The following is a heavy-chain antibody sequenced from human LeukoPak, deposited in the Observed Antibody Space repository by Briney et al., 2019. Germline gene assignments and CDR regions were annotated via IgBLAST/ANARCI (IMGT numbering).Heavy chain of an antibody. D-gene: IGHD2-2*01. CDR3: ARHTEIVVVPAARYNWFDP. CDR2: IYTSGST. Sequence: PSETLSLTCTVSGGSISSYYWSWIRQPPGKGLEWIGYIYTSGSTNYNPSLKSRVTISVDTSKNQFSLKLSSVTAADTAVYYCARHTEIVVVPAARYNWFDPWGQGTLVTVSS. J-gene: IGHJ5*02. CDR1: GGSISSYY. V-gene: IGHV4-4*09.